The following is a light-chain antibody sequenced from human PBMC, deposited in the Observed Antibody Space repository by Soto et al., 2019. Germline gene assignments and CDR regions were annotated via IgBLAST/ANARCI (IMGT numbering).Light chain of an antibody. J-gene: IGLJ2*01. V-gene: IGLV2-14*01. CDR1: SSDVGGYNY. Sequence: QSALTQPASVSGSPGQSITISCTGTSSDVGGYNYVSWYQQHPGKAPKFMIYEVSNRPSGVSNRFSGSKSGNTASLTISGLQAEDEDDYYCSSYTSSSTLVVFGGGTKLTVL. CDR3: SSYTSSSTLVV. CDR2: EVS.